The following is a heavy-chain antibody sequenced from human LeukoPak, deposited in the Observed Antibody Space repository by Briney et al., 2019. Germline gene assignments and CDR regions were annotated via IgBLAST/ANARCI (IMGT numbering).Heavy chain of an antibody. J-gene: IGHJ4*02. CDR1: GGTFTISP. Sequence: GASVKLSCTASGGTFTISPITWGRHPHGQGLELKGRISHIPAIANYAPKFQGRVTITANKSTTTAYMELISLRAEDTAVYYCATENGNVTMVTKFGYWLQGTLATVSS. D-gene: IGHD4-17*01. V-gene: IGHV1-69*04. CDR3: ATENGNVTMVTKFGY. CDR2: ISHIPAIA.